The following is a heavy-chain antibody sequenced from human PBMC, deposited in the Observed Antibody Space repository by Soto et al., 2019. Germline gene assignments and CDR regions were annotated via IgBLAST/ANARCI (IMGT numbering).Heavy chain of an antibody. Sequence: TSETLSLTCAVYGGSFSGYYWSWIRQPPGKGLEWIGEINDDGNTNYSPSLKSRVTISVDTAKNLFSLKVNSVTAADTAVYYCARVRAAAGHWGYSFFYDMDVWGQGTKVTVSS. V-gene: IGHV4-34*01. CDR2: INDDGNT. CDR3: ARVRAAAGHWGYSFFYDMDV. J-gene: IGHJ6*02. D-gene: IGHD6-25*01. CDR1: GGSFSGYY.